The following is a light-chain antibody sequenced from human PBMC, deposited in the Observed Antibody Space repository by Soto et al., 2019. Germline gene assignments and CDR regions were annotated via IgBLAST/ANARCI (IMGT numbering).Light chain of an antibody. Sequence: EIVLTQSPGTLSLSPGERATLSCRASQSVRSNLAWYQQKPGQAPSLLLYDASNRATGIPARFSGSGSGTDFTLTISRLEPEDFAVYYCQQRSNWPITFGQGTRLEIK. CDR1: QSVRSN. CDR2: DAS. J-gene: IGKJ5*01. CDR3: QQRSNWPIT. V-gene: IGKV3-11*01.